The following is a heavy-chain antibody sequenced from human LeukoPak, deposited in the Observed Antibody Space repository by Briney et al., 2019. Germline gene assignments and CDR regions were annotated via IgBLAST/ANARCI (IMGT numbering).Heavy chain of an antibody. Sequence: PSETLSLTCTVSGGSIRSYYWGWIRQPPGKGLEWIGYIHYSESTKYNPSLESRVTMSVDTSKNQFSLKLSSVTAADTAVYYCASRSGSFSDALDIWGQGTLVTVSS. CDR2: IHYSEST. CDR1: GGSIRSYY. D-gene: IGHD3-10*01. J-gene: IGHJ3*02. CDR3: ASRSGSFSDALDI. V-gene: IGHV4-59*08.